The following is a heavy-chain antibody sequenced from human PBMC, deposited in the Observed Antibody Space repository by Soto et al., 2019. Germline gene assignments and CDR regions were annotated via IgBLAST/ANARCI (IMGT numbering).Heavy chain of an antibody. Sequence: ESGGGLVQPGGSLRLSCAASGFTFSSYSMNWVRQAPGKGLEWVSYISSSSSTIYYADSVKGRFTISRDNAKNSLYLQMNSLRDEDTAVYYCARVTLFYGANWYFDLWGRGTLVTVSS. CDR3: ARVTLFYGANWYFDL. CDR1: GFTFSSYS. J-gene: IGHJ2*01. V-gene: IGHV3-48*02. CDR2: ISSSSSTI. D-gene: IGHD4-17*01.